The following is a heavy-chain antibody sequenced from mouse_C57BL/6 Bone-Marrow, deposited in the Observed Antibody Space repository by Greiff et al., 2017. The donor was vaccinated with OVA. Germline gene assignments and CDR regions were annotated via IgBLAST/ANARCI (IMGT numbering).Heavy chain of an antibody. J-gene: IGHJ4*01. CDR1: GYSFTGYY. Sequence: EVQLQQSGPELVKPGASVKISCKASGYSFTGYYMNWVKQSPEKSLEWIGEINPSTGGTTYNQKFKAKATLTADKSSSTAYMQLSSLTSEDSAVYFCARPPYYYGSSGGAMDYWGQGTSVTVSS. CDR2: INPSTGGT. CDR3: ARPPYYYGSSGGAMDY. V-gene: IGHV1-42*01. D-gene: IGHD1-1*01.